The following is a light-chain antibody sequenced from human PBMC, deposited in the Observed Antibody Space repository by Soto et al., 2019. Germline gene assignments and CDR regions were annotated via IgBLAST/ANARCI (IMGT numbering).Light chain of an antibody. V-gene: IGKV4-1*01. CDR3: QQYHTPPLT. J-gene: IGKJ4*01. CDR1: QNVIHDSNSKNF. CDR2: WAS. Sequence: DIVLTQSPDSLAVSLGERATINCKSSQNVIHDSNSKNFLAWYQQKPGQPPKLLMYWASTRESGVPDRFSGSGSGTEFTLTISSLQAEDVAVYYCQQYHTPPLTFGGGTKVEIK.